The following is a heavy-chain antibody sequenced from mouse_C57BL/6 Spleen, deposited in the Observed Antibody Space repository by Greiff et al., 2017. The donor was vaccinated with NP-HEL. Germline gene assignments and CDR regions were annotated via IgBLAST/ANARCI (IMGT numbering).Heavy chain of an antibody. Sequence: DVQLVESGGGLVKPGGSLKLSCAASGFTFSSYAMSWVRQTPEKRLEWVATISDGGSYTYYPDNVKGRFTISRDNAKNNLYLQMSHLKSEETAMYYCARDEDYYGSSYWYFDVWGTGTTVTVSS. V-gene: IGHV5-4*01. CDR2: ISDGGSYT. CDR3: ARDEDYYGSSYWYFDV. J-gene: IGHJ1*03. CDR1: GFTFSSYA. D-gene: IGHD1-1*01.